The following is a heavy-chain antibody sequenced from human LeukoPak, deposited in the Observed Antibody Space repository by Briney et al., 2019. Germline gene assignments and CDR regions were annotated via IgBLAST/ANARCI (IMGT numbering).Heavy chain of an antibody. D-gene: IGHD3-16*01. CDR3: ASVGDDAFDI. Sequence: PSETLSLTCTVSGGSISSYYWSWIRQPPGKGLEWIGYIYYSGSPNYNPSLKSRVTISVDTSKNQFSLKLSSVTAADTAVYYCASVGDDAFDIWGQGTMVTVSS. V-gene: IGHV4-59*08. CDR1: GGSISSYY. J-gene: IGHJ3*02. CDR2: IYYSGSP.